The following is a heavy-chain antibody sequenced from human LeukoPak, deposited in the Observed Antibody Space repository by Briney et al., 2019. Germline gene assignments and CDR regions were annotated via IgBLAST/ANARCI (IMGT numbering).Heavy chain of an antibody. J-gene: IGHJ4*02. D-gene: IGHD3-22*01. CDR2: IYYSGST. V-gene: IGHV4-61*01. CDR1: GGSVSSGSCY. Sequence: SETLSLTCTVSGGSVSSGSCYWSWIRQPPGKGLEWIGYIYYSGSTNYNPSLKSRVTISVDTSKNQFSLKLSSVTAADTAVYFCARVNYYDSSGYYKSFDYWGQGTLVTVSS. CDR3: ARVNYYDSSGYYKSFDY.